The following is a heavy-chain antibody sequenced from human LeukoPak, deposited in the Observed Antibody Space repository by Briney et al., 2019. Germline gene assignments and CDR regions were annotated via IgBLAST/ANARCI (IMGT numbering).Heavy chain of an antibody. V-gene: IGHV1-2*02. CDR1: GYTXTGYY. CDR3: ARLASSYN. CDR2: INPSSGDT. Sequence: GASVKVSCKASGYTXTGYYMHGVRQAPGQGLEWMGWINPSSGDTIYAQKFQGRVTMTRDTSISTAYMELSRLQTDDAAVYYCARLASSYNWGQGALVTVSS. D-gene: IGHD6-13*01. J-gene: IGHJ4*02.